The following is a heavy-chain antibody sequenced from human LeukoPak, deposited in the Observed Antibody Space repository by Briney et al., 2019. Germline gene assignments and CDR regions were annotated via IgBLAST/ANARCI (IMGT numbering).Heavy chain of an antibody. CDR3: ARALMVRGVHDYYYYMDV. CDR1: GGSISSYY. J-gene: IGHJ6*03. Sequence: SSETLSLTCTVSGGSISSYYWNWIRQPPGKGLEWIGYIYYSGTTNYNPSLKSRVSMSVDTSKNQFSLKLSSVTAADTAVYYCARALMVRGVHDYYYYMDVWGKGTTVTISS. CDR2: IYYSGTT. V-gene: IGHV4-59*01. D-gene: IGHD3-10*01.